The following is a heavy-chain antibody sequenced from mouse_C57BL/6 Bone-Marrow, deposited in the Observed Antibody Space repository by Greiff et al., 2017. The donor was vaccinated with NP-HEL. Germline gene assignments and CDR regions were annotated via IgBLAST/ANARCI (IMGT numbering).Heavy chain of an antibody. CDR1: DSEVFPIAY. CDR3: ARYGNYGAMDY. CDR2: ILPSIGRT. J-gene: IGHJ4*01. Sequence: QVQLKESGSELRSPGSSVKLSCKDFDSEVFPIAYMSWVRQKPGHGFEWIGGILPSIGRTIYGEKFEDKATLDADTLSNTAYLELNSLTSEDSAIYYCARYGNYGAMDYWGQGTSVTVSS. D-gene: IGHD2-1*01. V-gene: IGHV15-2*01.